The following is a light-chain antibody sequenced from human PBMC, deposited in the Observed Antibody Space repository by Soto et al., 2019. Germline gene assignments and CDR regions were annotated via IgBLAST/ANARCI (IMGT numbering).Light chain of an antibody. CDR3: QQFFDLPYT. CDR2: DAS. V-gene: IGKV1-33*01. Sequence: DIQMTQSPSSLAASVGDRVAITCQASREISNYVNWYQQKQGKPPNLLVYDASNLQPGVPSRFSGSGSGTVFTVTISRLQPEDIATYFCQQFFDLPYTFGQGTKLQIK. J-gene: IGKJ2*01. CDR1: REISNY.